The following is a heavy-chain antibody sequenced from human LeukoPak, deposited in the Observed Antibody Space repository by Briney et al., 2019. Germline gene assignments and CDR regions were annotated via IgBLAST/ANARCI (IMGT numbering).Heavy chain of an antibody. D-gene: IGHD2-2*01. V-gene: IGHV3-21*01. Sequence: PGGSLRLSCAASGFNFSSHIVHWVRQAPGKGLEWVASISLSGRFIYYADSLKGRFTISRDNAKNSVHLQVNSLRAEDTAVYYCAREMLVIPAAVDYWGQGTLVTVSS. CDR2: ISLSGRFI. CDR1: GFNFSSHI. CDR3: AREMLVIPAAVDY. J-gene: IGHJ4*02.